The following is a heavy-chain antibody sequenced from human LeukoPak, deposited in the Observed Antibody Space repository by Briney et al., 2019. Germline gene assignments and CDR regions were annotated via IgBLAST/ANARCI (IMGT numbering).Heavy chain of an antibody. CDR3: ARTPGTPTDYGDTYYYYYMDV. D-gene: IGHD4-17*01. Sequence: GASVKLSCKASGSTFSSYAISWVRQSPGQRLEWRGGIIPIFGRANYAQKFQGRVTITADESTSTAYMELRSLRSEDTAVYYCARTPGTPTDYGDTYYYYYMDVWGKGTTVTISS. CDR2: IIPIFGRA. V-gene: IGHV1-69*13. J-gene: IGHJ6*03. CDR1: GSTFSSYA.